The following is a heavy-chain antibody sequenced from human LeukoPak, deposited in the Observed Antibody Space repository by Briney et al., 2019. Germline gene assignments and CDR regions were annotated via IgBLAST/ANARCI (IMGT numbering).Heavy chain of an antibody. D-gene: IGHD4/OR15-4a*01. V-gene: IGHV5-51*01. J-gene: IGHJ5*02. Sequence: GESLKISCKGSGYSFATYWIAWVRQMPGKGLEWMGIIYPGDSDTRYGPSFQGQVTISADKSINTAYLQWSSLKASDTAIYYCTRRGASHDWFDPWGQGTLVTVSS. CDR1: GYSFATYW. CDR2: IYPGDSDT. CDR3: TRRGASHDWFDP.